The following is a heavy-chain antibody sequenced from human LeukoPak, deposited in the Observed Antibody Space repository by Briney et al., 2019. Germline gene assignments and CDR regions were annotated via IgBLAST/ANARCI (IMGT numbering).Heavy chain of an antibody. D-gene: IGHD3-10*01. CDR2: FYSGGRT. J-gene: IGHJ3*02. CDR3: ARGFYYGSGITDQTVRSDAFDI. V-gene: IGHV3-53*01. Sequence: GGSLRLSCAASGFTVSSNYMSWVRQAPGKGLEWVSVFYSGGRTYYSDSVKGRFTISRDNSKNTLYLQMNSLRAEDTAVYYCARGFYYGSGITDQTVRSDAFDIWGQGTMVTVSS. CDR1: GFTVSSNY.